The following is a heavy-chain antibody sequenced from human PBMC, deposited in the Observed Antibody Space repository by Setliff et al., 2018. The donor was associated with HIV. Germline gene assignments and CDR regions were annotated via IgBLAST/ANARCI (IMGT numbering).Heavy chain of an antibody. CDR3: ARDMDTPYMDV. V-gene: IGHV4-4*07. D-gene: IGHD5-18*01. CDR1: GGSISSYD. J-gene: IGHJ6*03. CDR2: IYTSGST. Sequence: SETLSLTCSVSGGSISSYDWSWIRQPAGTGLEWIGRIYTSGSTNYNPSLKSRVTMSVDTSKNQFSLKLSSVTAADTAVYYCARDMDTPYMDVWGKGTTVTVSS.